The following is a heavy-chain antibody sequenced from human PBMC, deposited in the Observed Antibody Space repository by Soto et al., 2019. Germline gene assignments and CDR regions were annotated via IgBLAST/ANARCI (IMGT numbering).Heavy chain of an antibody. CDR1: GFNFSDYY. V-gene: IGHV3-11*06. D-gene: IGHD3-16*01. CDR3: AREAGRYASTSGGWFDP. J-gene: IGHJ5*02. Sequence: PGGSLRLSCAASGFNFSDYYMGWIRQAPGKGLEWLSYISSTGKYTNYADSVKGRFTISRDNAKNSLYLQMHSLRAEDTAVYYCAREAGRYASTSGGWFDPWGQGTLVTVSS. CDR2: ISSTGKYT.